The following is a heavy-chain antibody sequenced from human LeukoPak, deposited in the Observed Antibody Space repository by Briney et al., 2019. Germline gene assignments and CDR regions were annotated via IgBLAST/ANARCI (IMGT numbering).Heavy chain of an antibody. Sequence: GGSLRLSCAASGFTFDDYGMSWVRQAPGKGLEWVSGINWNGGSTGYADSVKGRFTISRDNAKNSLYLQMNSLRAEDTALYHCARAGSYSGYDFPPDYYYYYMDVWGKGTTVTISS. J-gene: IGHJ6*03. CDR2: INWNGGST. D-gene: IGHD5-12*01. V-gene: IGHV3-20*01. CDR3: ARAGSYSGYDFPPDYYYYYMDV. CDR1: GFTFDDYG.